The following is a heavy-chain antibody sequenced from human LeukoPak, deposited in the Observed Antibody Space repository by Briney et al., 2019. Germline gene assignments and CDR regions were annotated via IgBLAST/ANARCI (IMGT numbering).Heavy chain of an antibody. J-gene: IGHJ4*02. D-gene: IGHD3-10*01. Sequence: ASVKVSCKASGYTFTGYYMHWVRQAPGQGLEWMGWINPNSGGTNYAQKFQGRVTMTRDTSISTAYMELSRLRSDDTAVYYCARVPAEYYYGSGSYEVLFDYWGQGTLVTVSS. CDR1: GYTFTGYY. V-gene: IGHV1-2*02. CDR3: ARVPAEYYYGSGSYEVLFDY. CDR2: INPNSGGT.